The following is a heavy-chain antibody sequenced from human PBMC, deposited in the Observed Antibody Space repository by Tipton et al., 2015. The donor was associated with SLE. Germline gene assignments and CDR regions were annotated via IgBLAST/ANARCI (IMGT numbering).Heavy chain of an antibody. CDR3: ARGGDTMVRGVPHYYYMDV. V-gene: IGHV4-34*01. J-gene: IGHJ6*03. Sequence: TLSLTCAVYGGSFSGYYWSWIRQPPGKGLEWIGEINHSGSTNYNPSLKSRVTISVDTSKNQFSLKLSSVTAADTAVYYCARGGDTMVRGVPHYYYMDVWGKGTTVTVSS. D-gene: IGHD3-10*01. CDR1: GGSFSGYY. CDR2: INHSGST.